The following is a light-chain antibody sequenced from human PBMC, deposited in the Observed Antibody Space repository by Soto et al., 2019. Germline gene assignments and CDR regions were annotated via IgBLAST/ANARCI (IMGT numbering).Light chain of an antibody. CDR3: QQTYSAPVT. Sequence: QMTHSASSMPRSVRDSVTITCRASQSISSCLDWYQQKPGKAPKLLIYAASSLQSGVPSRFSGSGSGTDFTLTISCLQPEDFATYYCQQTYSAPVTFGQGTKVDIK. J-gene: IGKJ1*01. CDR1: QSISSC. V-gene: IGKV1-39*01. CDR2: AAS.